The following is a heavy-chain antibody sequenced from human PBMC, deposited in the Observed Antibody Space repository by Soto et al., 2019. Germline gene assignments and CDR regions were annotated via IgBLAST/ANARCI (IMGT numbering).Heavy chain of an antibody. J-gene: IGHJ3*02. V-gene: IGHV3-23*01. Sequence: EVQLLESGGGLVQPGGSLRLSCAASGFTFSSYAMSWVRQAPGKGLEWVSAISGSGGSTYYADSVKGRFTISRDNSKNTLYLQMNSLRAEDTAVYYCAKEASSPHSSGCYRGDAFDIWGQGTMVTVSS. CDR3: AKEASSPHSSGCYRGDAFDI. D-gene: IGHD6-19*01. CDR2: ISGSGGST. CDR1: GFTFSSYA.